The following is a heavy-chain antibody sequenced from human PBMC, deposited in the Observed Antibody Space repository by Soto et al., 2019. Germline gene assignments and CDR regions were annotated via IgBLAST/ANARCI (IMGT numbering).Heavy chain of an antibody. CDR3: ARDRCSGGSCYRPYAFDM. J-gene: IGHJ3*02. V-gene: IGHV3-21*01. CDR2: ISGNNVYV. Sequence: EAQLVESGGGLVKPGGSLRVSCSASGFNLSIYTMNWVRQAPGKGLEWVSSISGNNVYVYYADSVKGRFSISRDNAKTSLTLQMNSLRAEDTAIYYCARDRCSGGSCYRPYAFDMWGQGTLVTVS. D-gene: IGHD2-15*01. CDR1: GFNLSIYT.